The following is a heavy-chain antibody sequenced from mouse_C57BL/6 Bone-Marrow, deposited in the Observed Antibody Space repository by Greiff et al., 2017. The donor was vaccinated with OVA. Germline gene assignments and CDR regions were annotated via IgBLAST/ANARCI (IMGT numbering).Heavy chain of an antibody. D-gene: IGHD1-1*01. J-gene: IGHJ3*01. CDR3: ARPGYYGSSAWFAY. CDR1: GFTFSDYG. CDR2: ISSGSSTI. Sequence: EVKLMESGGGLVKPGGSLKLSCAASGFTFSDYGMHWVRQAPEKGLEWVAYISSGSSTIYYADTVKGRFTISRDNAKNTLFLQMTSLRSEDTAMYYCARPGYYGSSAWFAYWGQGTLVTVSA. V-gene: IGHV5-17*01.